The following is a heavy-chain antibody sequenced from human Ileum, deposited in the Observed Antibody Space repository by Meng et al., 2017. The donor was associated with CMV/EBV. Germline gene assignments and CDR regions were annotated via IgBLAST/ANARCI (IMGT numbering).Heavy chain of an antibody. CDR3: ATNSEDY. D-gene: IGHD4-23*01. Sequence: HVQLQHWGEGMFKPSETLSLTDAVYDGPFSDYYRIWIRQSPGKGLEWIGEVHHSGITNYNPSLKSRVTISVDTSKNQLFLKLTSVTAADTGLYYCATNSEDYWGQGTLVTVSS. CDR1: DGPFSDYY. J-gene: IGHJ4*02. V-gene: IGHV4-34*01. CDR2: VHHSGIT.